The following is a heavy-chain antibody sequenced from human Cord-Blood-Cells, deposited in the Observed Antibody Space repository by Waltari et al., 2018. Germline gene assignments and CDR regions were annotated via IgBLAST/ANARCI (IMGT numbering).Heavy chain of an antibody. D-gene: IGHD6-13*01. CDR3: ARREDSSSWFSFDY. V-gene: IGHV5-51*01. CDR1: GDSFTSSW. CDR2: IYPGDSDT. Sequence: EVPLVQSGADVKKPGASLQIPCKGAGDSFTSSWIRRVTQMPGKGLEWMVIIYPGDSDTRYSPSFQGQVTISADKSISTAYLQWSSLKASDTAMYYCARREDSSSWFSFDYWGQGTLVTVSS. J-gene: IGHJ4*02.